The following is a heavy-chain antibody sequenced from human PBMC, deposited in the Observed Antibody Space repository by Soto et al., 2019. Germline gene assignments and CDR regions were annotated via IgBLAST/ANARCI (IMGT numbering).Heavy chain of an antibody. V-gene: IGHV4-30-4*01. J-gene: IGHJ5*02. CDR1: GGSISSGYYY. Sequence: SETLSLTCPVSGGSISSGYYYWSWIRQPPGKGLEWIEYIYYSGSTYYNPSLKSRVTISVDTSKNQFSLKLSSVTAADTAVYYCARDPGANWFDPWGQGTLVTVSS. CDR3: ARDPGANWFDP. CDR2: IYYSGST.